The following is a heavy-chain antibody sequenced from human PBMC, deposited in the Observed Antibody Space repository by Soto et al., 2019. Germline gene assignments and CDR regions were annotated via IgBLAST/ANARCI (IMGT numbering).Heavy chain of an antibody. Sequence: GGSLRLSCAASGFTFSSYSMNWVRQAPGNGLEWVSSISSSSSYIYYADSVKGRFTISRDNAKNSLYLQMNTLRAEDTAVYYCAGVDISRNGYYMAVWGKGTMVTVSS. CDR3: AGVDISRNGYYMAV. D-gene: IGHD2-8*01. CDR1: GFTFSSYS. V-gene: IGHV3-21*01. J-gene: IGHJ6*03. CDR2: ISSSSSYI.